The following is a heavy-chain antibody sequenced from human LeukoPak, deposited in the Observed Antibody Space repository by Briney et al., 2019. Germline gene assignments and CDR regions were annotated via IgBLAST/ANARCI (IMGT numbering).Heavy chain of an antibody. V-gene: IGHV1-18*01. CDR2: ISAYNGNT. J-gene: IGHJ3*02. CDR1: GYTFTSYG. CDR3: ARDPGSGWSPHAFDI. D-gene: IGHD6-19*01. Sequence: ASVKVSCKASGYTFTSYGISWVRQAPGQGLEWMGWISAYNGNTNYAQKLQGRVTITTDTSTSTAYMELRSLRSDDTAVYYCARDPGSGWSPHAFDIWGQGTMVTVSS.